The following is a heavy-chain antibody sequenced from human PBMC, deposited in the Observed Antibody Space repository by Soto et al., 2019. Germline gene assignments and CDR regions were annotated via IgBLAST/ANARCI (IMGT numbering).Heavy chain of an antibody. CDR3: ARTTAVPNTLRSRYFFDY. CDR1: VGSISSCGYY. J-gene: IGHJ4*02. D-gene: IGHD4-17*01. Sequence: PSEPLFLTCPVSVGSISSCGYYWSWILQRPMQGLEWIGYIYYSGTTNYNPSLKSRVTISVDLSKNRFSLRLSSVTTADTALYYCARTTAVPNTLRSRYFFDYWGQGTLVTVSS. V-gene: IGHV4-61*08. CDR2: IYYSGTT.